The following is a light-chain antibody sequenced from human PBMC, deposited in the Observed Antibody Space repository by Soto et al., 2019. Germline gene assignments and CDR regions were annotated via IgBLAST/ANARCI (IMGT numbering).Light chain of an antibody. CDR2: EVS. Sequence: QSALTQPASMSGSPGQSITISCTGTSGDVGGYNYVSWYQQHPGKAPKLMIYEVSHRPSGVSDRFSGSKSGTTASLTISGLQAEDEADYYCSSYTTSTTLVVFGGGTKLTVL. CDR3: SSYTTSTTLVV. CDR1: SGDVGGYNY. V-gene: IGLV2-14*01. J-gene: IGLJ3*02.